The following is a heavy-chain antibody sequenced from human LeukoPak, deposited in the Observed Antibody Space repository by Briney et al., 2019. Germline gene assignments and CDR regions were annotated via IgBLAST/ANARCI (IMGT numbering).Heavy chain of an antibody. CDR1: GFTFSSYW. V-gene: IGHV3-7*01. CDR3: ARGVVYPAWSGPHWSDY. CDR2: IKQDASQE. Sequence: GGSLRLSRAASGFTFSSYWMSWVRQAPGKGPERVAHIKQDASQEYHVDSVKGRFTISRDNAKNSLYLQMNSLRAEDTAVYYCARGVVYPAWSGPHWSDYWGQGALVTVSS. D-gene: IGHD3-3*01. J-gene: IGHJ4*02.